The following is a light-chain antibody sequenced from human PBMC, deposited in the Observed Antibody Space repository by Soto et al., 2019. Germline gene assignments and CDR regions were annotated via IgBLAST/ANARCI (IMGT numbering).Light chain of an antibody. V-gene: IGLV3-21*02. Sequence: SYELTQPPSVSVAPGQTARRTWGGNNIAGKSVHWDQQKPGQAPVLVVDNDFDRPSGIPERFSGSKSGDTATLTISGVEAGDEADYSCQVWDSSSDHSVFGGGTKLTVL. CDR1: NIAGKS. CDR2: NDF. CDR3: QVWDSSSDHSV. J-gene: IGLJ2*01.